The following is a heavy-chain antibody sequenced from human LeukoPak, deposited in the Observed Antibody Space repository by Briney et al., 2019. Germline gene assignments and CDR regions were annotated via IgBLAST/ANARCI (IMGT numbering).Heavy chain of an antibody. J-gene: IGHJ2*01. V-gene: IGHV4-59*01. CDR2: VYDGGTT. CDR1: GGSLSPYY. CDR3: ARSTGGDYWYFDL. Sequence: SETLSLTCAVSGGSLSPYYWNWIRQPPGKGLEWIGYVYDGGTTNYNPSLKRRVTISVDTSKNQFSLKLSSVTAADTAVYYCARSTGGDYWYFDLWGRGTLVTVSS. D-gene: IGHD2-8*02.